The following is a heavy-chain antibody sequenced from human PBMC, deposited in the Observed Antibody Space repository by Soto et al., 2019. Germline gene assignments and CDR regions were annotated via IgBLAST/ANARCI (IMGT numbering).Heavy chain of an antibody. Sequence: PSETLSLTCTVSGDSIGTTHSYWAWIRQSPGKGLEWIGNIHYSGSTYYMPSLRSRVTLSVDTSKNQFSLRLTSVTAEDTAVYYCAKFYYYDRTRIDYWGEGALVTVSS. CDR2: IHYSGST. CDR1: GDSIGTTHSY. V-gene: IGHV4-39*01. CDR3: AKFYYYDRTRIDY. J-gene: IGHJ4*02. D-gene: IGHD3-22*01.